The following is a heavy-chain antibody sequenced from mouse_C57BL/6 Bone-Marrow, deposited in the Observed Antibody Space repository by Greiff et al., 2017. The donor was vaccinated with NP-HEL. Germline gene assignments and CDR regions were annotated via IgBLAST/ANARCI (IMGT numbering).Heavy chain of an antibody. D-gene: IGHD3-2*02. CDR2: ISSGSSTI. J-gene: IGHJ4*01. CDR1: GFTFSDYG. V-gene: IGHV5-17*01. CDR3: ARSRLRPYAMDY. Sequence: EVQVVESGGGLVKPGGSLKLSCAASGFTFSDYGMHWVRQAPEKGLEWVAYISSGSSTIYYADTVKGRFTISRDNAKNTLFLQMTSLRSEDTAMYYCARSRLRPYAMDYWGQGTSVTVSS.